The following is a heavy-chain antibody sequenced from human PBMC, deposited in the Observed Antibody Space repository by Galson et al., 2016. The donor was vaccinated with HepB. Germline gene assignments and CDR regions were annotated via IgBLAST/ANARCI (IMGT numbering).Heavy chain of an antibody. CDR1: GYSFRPSW. CDR2: IYPDDSDT. D-gene: IGHD3-16*01. CDR3: AREAGDFDY. J-gene: IGHJ4*02. Sequence: QSGAEVKKPGESLKISCKASGYSFRPSWIAWVRQMPGKGLEWMGIIYPDDSDTRYSPSFQGQVTISADKSISTAFLQWSSLKASDTAIYYCAREAGDFDYWGQGTLVTVSS. V-gene: IGHV5-51*03.